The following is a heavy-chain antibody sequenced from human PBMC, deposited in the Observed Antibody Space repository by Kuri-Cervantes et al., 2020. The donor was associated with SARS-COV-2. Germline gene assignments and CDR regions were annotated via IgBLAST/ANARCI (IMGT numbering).Heavy chain of an antibody. CDR2: INSRNTAV. CDR1: GFAFDTYS. CDR3: ARDIYSGWSGLWGFDL. D-gene: IGHD5-12*01. J-gene: IGHJ3*01. Sequence: GGSLRLSCAASGFAFDTYSMSWVRQAPGKGLEWVAYINSRNTAVYYADSVKGRFTISRDNAKNSLYLQMNSLRDDDTAVYFCARDIYSGWSGLWGFDLWGQGTMVTVSS. V-gene: IGHV3-48*02.